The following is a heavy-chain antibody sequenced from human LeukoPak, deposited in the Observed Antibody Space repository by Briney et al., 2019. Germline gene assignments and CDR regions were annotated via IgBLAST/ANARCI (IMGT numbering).Heavy chain of an antibody. D-gene: IGHD5-12*01. CDR3: ARDTITHAQYYYYYYIDG. CDR2: ISAYNGNT. CDR1: GYTFTSYG. V-gene: IGHV1-18*01. Sequence: GASVKVSCKASGYTFTSYGISWVRQAPGQGLEWMGWISAYNGNTNYAQKLQGRVTITTDTPTSTAYMELRSLRSDDTAVYYCARDTITHAQYYYYYYIDGWGKGTTVTVAS. J-gene: IGHJ6*03.